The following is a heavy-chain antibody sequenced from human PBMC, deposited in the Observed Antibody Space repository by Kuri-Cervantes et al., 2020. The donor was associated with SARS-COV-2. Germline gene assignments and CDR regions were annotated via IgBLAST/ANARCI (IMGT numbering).Heavy chain of an antibody. D-gene: IGHD4-23*01. J-gene: IGHJ3*02. CDR1: GYTFTSYG. V-gene: IGHV1-2*02. CDR2: INPNSGGT. CDR3: ASFGSVYGGNSGNAFDI. Sequence: ASVKVSCKASGYTFTSYGISWVRQAPGQGLEWMGWINPNSGGTNYAQKFQGRVTMTRDTSISTAYMELSSLRSEDTAVYYCASFGSVYGGNSGNAFDIWGQGTMVTVSS.